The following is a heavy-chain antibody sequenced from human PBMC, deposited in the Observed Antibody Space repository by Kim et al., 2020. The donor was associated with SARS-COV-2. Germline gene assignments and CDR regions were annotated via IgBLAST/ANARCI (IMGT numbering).Heavy chain of an antibody. CDR3: ARDVGFLEWLFSAFDY. V-gene: IGHV3-30*07. Sequence: SVQGRFTISRDNSKNTLYLQMNSLRAEDTDVYYCARDVGFLEWLFSAFDYWGQGTLVTVSS. D-gene: IGHD3-3*01. J-gene: IGHJ4*02.